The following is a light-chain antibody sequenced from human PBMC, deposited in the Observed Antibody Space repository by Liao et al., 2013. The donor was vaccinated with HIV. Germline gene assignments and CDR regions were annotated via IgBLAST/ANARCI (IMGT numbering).Light chain of an antibody. V-gene: IGLV3-21*04. CDR2: SDN. Sequence: SYELTQPPSVSVSPGKTASITCGGNTIGSKSVHWYQQKPGQAPVLVLYSDNVRPSGIPERFSGSTSENTATLTISRAEAGDEADYYCQVWDRGSAHPTVFGPGTKVTVL. CDR1: TIGSKS. CDR3: QVWDRGSAHPTV. J-gene: IGLJ1*01.